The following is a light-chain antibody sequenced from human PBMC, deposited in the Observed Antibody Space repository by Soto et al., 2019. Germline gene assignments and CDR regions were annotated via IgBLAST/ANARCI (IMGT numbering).Light chain of an antibody. V-gene: IGLV1-44*01. CDR1: SSNIGINT. CDR3: AAWDDSLNGRYV. Sequence: QPVLTQPPSASGTPGQRVTISCSGGSSNIGINTVYWYQQLPGTAPKLLIYSNNQRPSGVPDRFSGSKSGTSASLAISGLQSEDEADYYCAAWDDSLNGRYVFGTGTKVTVL. CDR2: SNN. J-gene: IGLJ1*01.